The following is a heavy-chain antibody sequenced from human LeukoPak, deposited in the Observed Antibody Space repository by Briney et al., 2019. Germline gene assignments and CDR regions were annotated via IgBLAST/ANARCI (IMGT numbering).Heavy chain of an antibody. J-gene: IGHJ6*03. D-gene: IGHD2-2*01. CDR3: ARYYCSSTSCYEDYYMDV. Sequence: GGSLRLSCAASGFTFSSYGMHWVRQAPGKGLEWVAFIRYDGSNKYYADSVKGRFTISRDNSKNTLYLQMNSLRAKDTAVYYCARYYCSSTSCYEDYYMDVWGKGTTVTVSS. CDR2: IRYDGSNK. CDR1: GFTFSSYG. V-gene: IGHV3-30*02.